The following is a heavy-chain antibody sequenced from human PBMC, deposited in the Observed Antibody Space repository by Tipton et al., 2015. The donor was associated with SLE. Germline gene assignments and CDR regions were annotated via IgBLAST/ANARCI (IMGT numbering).Heavy chain of an antibody. Sequence: SLRLSFAASGFTFSSYWMHWVRQAPGKGLVWISRINTDGSNTNYAASVKGRFTISRDNAKNTLYLQMNSLRAEDTAVYYCVRDRQWLIGDCWGQGTLVTVSS. CDR1: GFTFSSYW. CDR2: INTDGSNT. CDR3: VRDRQWLIGDC. D-gene: IGHD6-19*01. V-gene: IGHV3-74*01. J-gene: IGHJ4*02.